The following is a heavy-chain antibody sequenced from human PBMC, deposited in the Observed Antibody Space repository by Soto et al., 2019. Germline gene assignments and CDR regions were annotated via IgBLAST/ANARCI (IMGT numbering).Heavy chain of an antibody. J-gene: IGHJ6*02. Sequence: GSLSLSCAASGFNFDTYEMNWVRQAPGKGLEWISFISYSGSTIYYADSVKGRFSISRDNSKNLLLLKISSLRAEDSAIYYCARGAGFFYGVDVWGQGTTVTVSS. CDR2: ISYSGSTI. D-gene: IGHD3-10*01. CDR3: ARGAGFFYGVDV. V-gene: IGHV3-48*03. CDR1: GFNFDTYE.